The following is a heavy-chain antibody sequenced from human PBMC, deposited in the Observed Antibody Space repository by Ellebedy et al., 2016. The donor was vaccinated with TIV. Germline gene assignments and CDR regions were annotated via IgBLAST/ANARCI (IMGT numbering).Heavy chain of an antibody. J-gene: IGHJ5*02. CDR2: ISSGSSYI. CDR1: GFSFSRYW. Sequence: PGGSLRLSCAASGFSFSRYWMNWVRQAPGKGLEWVSSISSGSSYIYYADSVKGRFTISRDNAKNSLYLQMNSLRAEDTAVYYCARDLRSRSLNWFDPWGQGTLVTVSS. CDR3: ARDLRSRSLNWFDP. V-gene: IGHV3-21*01.